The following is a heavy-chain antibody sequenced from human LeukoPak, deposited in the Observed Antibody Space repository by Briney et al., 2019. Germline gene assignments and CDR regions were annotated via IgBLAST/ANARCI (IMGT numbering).Heavy chain of an antibody. D-gene: IGHD6-13*01. CDR2: ISYDGSNK. Sequence: GGSLRLSCAASGFTFSIYAMSWVRQAPGKGLEWVAVISYDGSNKYYADSVKGRFTISRDNSKNTLYLQMNSLRAEDTAVYYCARDVVGIAAAVDYWGQGTLVTVSS. J-gene: IGHJ4*02. V-gene: IGHV3-30-3*01. CDR1: GFTFSIYA. CDR3: ARDVVGIAAAVDY.